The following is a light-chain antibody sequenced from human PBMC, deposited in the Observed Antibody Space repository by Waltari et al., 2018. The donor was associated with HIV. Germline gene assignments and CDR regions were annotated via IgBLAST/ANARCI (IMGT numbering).Light chain of an antibody. CDR1: SSNIGAGYH. CDR3: QSHDSSLSGYV. Sequence: QSVLTQPPSVSGAPGQRVTISCTGSSSNIGAGYHVHWYQQLPGTAPKHLIYGNNNRPSGVPDRFSGSKSGTSASLAITGLQAEDEADYHCQSHDSSLSGYVFGTGTKVTVL. CDR2: GNN. J-gene: IGLJ1*01. V-gene: IGLV1-40*01.